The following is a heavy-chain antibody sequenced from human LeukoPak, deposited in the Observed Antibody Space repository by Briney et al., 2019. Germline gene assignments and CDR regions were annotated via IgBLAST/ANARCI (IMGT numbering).Heavy chain of an antibody. CDR1: GFIFSDYD. CDR2: VGATGDT. V-gene: IGHV3-13*01. Sequence: PGGPLRLSCSASGFIFSDYDMYWVRQVAGEGLEWVSGVGATGDTSYPDSVKGRFTISRDNAKNSLYLQMNSLRVGDTAIYYCARLNSGWGIPDYWGQGILVAVSS. J-gene: IGHJ4*02. CDR3: ARLNSGWGIPDY. D-gene: IGHD6-25*01.